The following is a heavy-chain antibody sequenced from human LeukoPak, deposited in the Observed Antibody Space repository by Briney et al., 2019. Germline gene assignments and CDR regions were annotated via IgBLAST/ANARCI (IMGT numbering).Heavy chain of an antibody. J-gene: IGHJ5*02. CDR1: GFTFGNYA. CDR2: ISGSGGST. V-gene: IGHV3-23*01. Sequence: QPGGSLRLSCAASGFTFGNYAMNWVRQAPGKGLEWVSGISGSGGSTYYADSVKGRFTISRDNSKNTLYLQMISLRAEDTAVYYCAKDRYSNYGNWFDPWGQGTLVTVFS. CDR3: AKDRYSNYGNWFDP. D-gene: IGHD4-11*01.